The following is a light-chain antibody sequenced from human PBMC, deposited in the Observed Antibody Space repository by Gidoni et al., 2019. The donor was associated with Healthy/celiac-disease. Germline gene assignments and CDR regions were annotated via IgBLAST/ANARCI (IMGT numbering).Light chain of an antibody. J-gene: IGKJ5*01. V-gene: IGKV3-11*01. CDR2: DAS. CDR1: QSVSSY. CDR3: QQRSNWPIT. Sequence: EIVLTQSPATLSSSPGERATLSCRASQSVSSYLAWYQQKPGQAPRLLIYDASKRATGIPARFSGSGSGTEFTLTISSLEPEDFAVYYCQQRSNWPITFGQGTRLEIK.